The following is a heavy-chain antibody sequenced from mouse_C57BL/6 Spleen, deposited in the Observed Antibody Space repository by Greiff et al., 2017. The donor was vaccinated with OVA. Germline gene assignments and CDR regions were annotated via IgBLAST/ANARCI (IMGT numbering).Heavy chain of an antibody. CDR1: GFTFSDYY. J-gene: IGHJ4*01. CDR2: INYDGSST. Sequence: EVKLVESEGGLVQPGSSMKLSCTASGFTFSDYYMAWVRQVPEKGLEWVANINYDGSSTYYLDSLKSRFIISRDNAKNILYLQMSSLKSEDTATYYCARVLWSYAMDYWGQGTSVTVSS. CDR3: ARVLWSYAMDY. D-gene: IGHD1-1*02. V-gene: IGHV5-16*01.